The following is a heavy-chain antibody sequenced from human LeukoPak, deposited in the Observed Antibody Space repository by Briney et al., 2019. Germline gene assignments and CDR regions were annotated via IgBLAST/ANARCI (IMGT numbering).Heavy chain of an antibody. D-gene: IGHD3-10*01. V-gene: IGHV4-30-4*01. Sequence: SETLSLTCTVSAGSISSGDYYWSWIRQPPGKGLEWIDYIYYSGSTYYNPSLKSRVTISLDTSKNQFSLKLSSVTAADTAVYYCASRTYYYGSETYYGGGFFDYWGQGTLVTVSS. J-gene: IGHJ4*02. CDR1: AGSISSGDYY. CDR3: ASRTYYYGSETYYGGGFFDY. CDR2: IYYSGST.